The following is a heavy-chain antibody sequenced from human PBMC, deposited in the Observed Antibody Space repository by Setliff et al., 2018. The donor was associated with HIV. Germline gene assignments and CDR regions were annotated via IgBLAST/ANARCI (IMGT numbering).Heavy chain of an antibody. CDR3: VRETLYSYVDV. Sequence: KTSETLSLTCRVSGGSISRGGYYWTWVRHHPGKALEWIGYIYSSGTTYYNPSLKGRILMSVDVSRNESSLTLRSVIAADTAIYYCVRETLYSYVDVWGKGTTVTVSS. CDR2: IYSSGTT. D-gene: IGHD3-16*01. J-gene: IGHJ6*04. V-gene: IGHV4-31*03. CDR1: GGSISRGGYY.